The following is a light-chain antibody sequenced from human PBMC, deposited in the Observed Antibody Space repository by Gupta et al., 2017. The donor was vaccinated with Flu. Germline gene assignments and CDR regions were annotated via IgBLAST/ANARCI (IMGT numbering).Light chain of an antibody. V-gene: IGKV1-33*01. Sequence: DIQVTQSPSSLSASLGDRVTITCQASQDISDYLNWYQQKPGKAPKLLIYDASVLETGVPSRFSGSGSGTDFXFXISSLQXEDVATYYCQQYGSVPPYTFGQGTXLDIK. CDR2: DAS. CDR1: QDISDY. J-gene: IGKJ2*01. CDR3: QQYGSVPPYT.